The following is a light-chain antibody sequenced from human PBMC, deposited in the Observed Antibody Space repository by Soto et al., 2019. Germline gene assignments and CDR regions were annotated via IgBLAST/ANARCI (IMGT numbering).Light chain of an antibody. CDR3: QQYYSTPIT. J-gene: IGKJ5*01. V-gene: IGKV4-1*01. CDR2: WAS. Sequence: DIVMTHSPESLSVSLGERATINFKSSQSVLYSSNNKNYLAWYQQKPGQPPKLLIYWASTRESGVPDRFSGSGSGTDFTLTISSLQAEDVAVYYCQQYYSTPITFGQGTRLEIK. CDR1: QSVLYSSNNKNY.